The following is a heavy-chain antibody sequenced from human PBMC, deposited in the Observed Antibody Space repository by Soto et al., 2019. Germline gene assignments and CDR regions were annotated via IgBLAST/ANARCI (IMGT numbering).Heavy chain of an antibody. V-gene: IGHV1-69*13. J-gene: IGHJ6*02. CDR2: IIPIFGTA. CDR3: AVAGNPDGSGLWDYYYYYGMDV. Sequence: ASVKVSCKASGDTFSSYAISWVRQAPGQGLEWMGGIIPIFGTANYAQKFQGRVTITADESTSTAYMELSSLRSEDTAVYYCAVAGNPDGSGLWDYYYYYGMDVWGQGTTVTVSS. D-gene: IGHD6-19*01. CDR1: GDTFSSYA.